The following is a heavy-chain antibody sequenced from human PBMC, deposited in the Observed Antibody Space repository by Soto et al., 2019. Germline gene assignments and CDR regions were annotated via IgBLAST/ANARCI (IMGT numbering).Heavy chain of an antibody. CDR3: AGGNFYYGMDV. V-gene: IGHV3-11*01. CDR2: MSGSGDAI. CDR1: GFTFSDYY. D-gene: IGHD2-15*01. Sequence: GPLRPSCTTSGFTFSDYYLTWGRRGPGKGLEWISYMSGSGDAIYYADSVKGRFTTHRDNATISLHLEMNTLRVEDTAMNYCAGGNFYYGMDVWGQGTTVTVSS. J-gene: IGHJ6*02.